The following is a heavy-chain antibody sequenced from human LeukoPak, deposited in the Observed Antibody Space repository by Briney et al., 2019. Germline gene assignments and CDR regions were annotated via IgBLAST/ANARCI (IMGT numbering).Heavy chain of an antibody. J-gene: IGHJ4*02. CDR1: GYTFTSYY. CDR3: ARAASSSGRRLDY. Sequence: ASVKVSCKASGYTFTSYYMHWGRQAPGQGRQWRGIINPSGGSTNYAQKFQGRVTMTRDTSTSTVYMQLSSLRSEDTAVYYCARAASSSGRRLDYWGQGTLVTVSS. CDR2: INPSGGST. V-gene: IGHV1-46*01. D-gene: IGHD3-10*01.